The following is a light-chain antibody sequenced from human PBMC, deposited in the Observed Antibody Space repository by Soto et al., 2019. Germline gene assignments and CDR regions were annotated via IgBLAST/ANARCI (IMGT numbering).Light chain of an antibody. Sequence: EIVMTQSPATLSVSPGERATLSCRASQSVSSNLAWYQQKPGQAPRLLIYGASTRATGIPARFSGSGSGTEFTPPISSLQSEDFAVYYCQQYKNWPWTFGQGTKVEIQ. CDR1: QSVSSN. J-gene: IGKJ1*01. CDR2: GAS. V-gene: IGKV3-15*01. CDR3: QQYKNWPWT.